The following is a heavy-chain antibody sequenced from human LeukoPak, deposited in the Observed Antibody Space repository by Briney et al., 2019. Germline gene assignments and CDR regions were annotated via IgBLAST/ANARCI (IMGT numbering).Heavy chain of an antibody. CDR1: GFTFSRNG. Sequence: GGSLRLSCAASGFTFSRNGMHWVRQAPGKGLEWVAFIRYDGSNKYYADSVKGRFTISRDNSKNTLYLQMNSLRAEDTAVYYCAKAPDFWSGYFDYYMDVWGKGTTVTVSS. CDR2: IRYDGSNK. J-gene: IGHJ6*03. V-gene: IGHV3-30*02. D-gene: IGHD3-3*01. CDR3: AKAPDFWSGYFDYYMDV.